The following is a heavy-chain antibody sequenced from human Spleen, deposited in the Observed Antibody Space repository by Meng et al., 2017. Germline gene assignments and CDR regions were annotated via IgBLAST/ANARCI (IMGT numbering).Heavy chain of an antibody. J-gene: IGHJ4*02. CDR1: GGSFSDYY. V-gene: IGHV4-34*01. Sequence: QVTLQQWGAGLLKPSEHMSLTCVVSGGSFSDYYWSWISQTPGKGLEWIGEINHSGSTNYNPSLESRATISVDTSQNKLSLKLSSVTAADSAVYYCARGPTTMAHDFDYWGQGTLVTVSS. CDR3: ARGPTTMAHDFDY. CDR2: INHSGST. D-gene: IGHD4-11*01.